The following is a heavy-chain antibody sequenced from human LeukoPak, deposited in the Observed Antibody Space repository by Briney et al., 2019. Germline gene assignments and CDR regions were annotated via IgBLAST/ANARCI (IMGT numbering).Heavy chain of an antibody. J-gene: IGHJ5*02. CDR2: IYYSGSA. D-gene: IGHD4-17*01. CDR1: GSSISSYS. V-gene: IGHV4-59*08. CDR3: ARGMTTGPDP. Sequence: SETLSLTCTVSGSSISSYSWSWIRQPPGKGPEWIGYIYYSGSASYNPSLKSRLTISVDTSKNQFSLNLSSVTAADTAVYYCARGMTTGPDPWGQGTLVTVSS.